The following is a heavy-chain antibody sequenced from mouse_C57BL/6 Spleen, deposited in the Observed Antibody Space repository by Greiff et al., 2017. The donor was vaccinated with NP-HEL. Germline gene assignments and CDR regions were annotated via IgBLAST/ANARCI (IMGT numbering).Heavy chain of an antibody. Sequence: VKLVESGAELVKPGASVKISCKASGYAFSSYWMNWVKQRPGKGLEWIGQIYPGDGDTNYNGKFKGKATLTADKSSSTAYMQLSSLTSEDSAVYFCASPIYGSSYDYFDYWGQGTTLTVSS. D-gene: IGHD1-1*01. J-gene: IGHJ2*01. CDR2: IYPGDGDT. CDR3: ASPIYGSSYDYFDY. CDR1: GYAFSSYW. V-gene: IGHV1-80*01.